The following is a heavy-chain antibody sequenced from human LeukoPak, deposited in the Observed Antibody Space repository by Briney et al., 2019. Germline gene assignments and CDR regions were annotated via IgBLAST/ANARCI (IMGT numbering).Heavy chain of an antibody. D-gene: IGHD6-13*01. V-gene: IGHV4-30-2*01. Sequence: RPSETLSLTCAVSGGSISSGGYSWSWIRQPPGKGLEWIGYIYHSGSTYYNPSLKSRVTISVDRSKNQFSLKLSSVTAADTAVYYCARGLLGSRRYNWFDPWGQGTLVTVSS. CDR2: IYHSGST. CDR1: GGSISSGGYS. CDR3: ARGLLGSRRYNWFDP. J-gene: IGHJ5*02.